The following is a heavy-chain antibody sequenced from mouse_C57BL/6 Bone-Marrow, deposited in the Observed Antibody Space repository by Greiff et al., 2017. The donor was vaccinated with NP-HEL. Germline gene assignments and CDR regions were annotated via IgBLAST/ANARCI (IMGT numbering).Heavy chain of an antibody. CDR3: ARSPVV. J-gene: IGHJ1*03. CDR2: IDPSDSYT. V-gene: IGHV1-50*01. CDR1: GYTFTSYW. Sequence: QVQLQQPGAELVKPGASVKLSCKASGYTFTSYWMQWVKQRPGQGLAWIGEIDPSDSYTNYNQKFKGKATLTVDTSSSTAYMQLSSLTSEDSAVYYCARSPVVWGTGTTVTVSS.